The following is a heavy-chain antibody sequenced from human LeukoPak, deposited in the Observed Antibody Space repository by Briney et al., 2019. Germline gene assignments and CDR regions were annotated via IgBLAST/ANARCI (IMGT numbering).Heavy chain of an antibody. CDR3: AGGDSGYDYCLYN. CDR1: GGTFSSHA. J-gene: IGHJ4*02. D-gene: IGHD5-12*01. Sequence: SVKVSCKASGGTFSSHAISWVRQAPGQGLEWVGGIIPIFGTKNYAQKFQGRVTITTDESTSTGYMELRSLRSDDTAVYYCAGGDSGYDYCLYNWGQGTLVTVSS. V-gene: IGHV1-69*05. CDR2: IIPIFGTK.